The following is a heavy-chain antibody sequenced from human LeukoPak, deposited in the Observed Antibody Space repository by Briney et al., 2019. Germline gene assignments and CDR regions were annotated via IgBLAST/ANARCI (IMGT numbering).Heavy chain of an antibody. CDR2: INPNSGGT. Sequence: ASVKVSCKASGYTFTGYYMHWVRQAPGQGLEWMGWINPNSGGTNYAQKFQGWVTMTRDTSISTAYMELSRLRSDDTAVYYCARASRPEGYYYYGMDVWGQGTTVTVSS. D-gene: IGHD1-26*01. CDR3: ARASRPEGYYYYGMDV. V-gene: IGHV1-2*04. CDR1: GYTFTGYY. J-gene: IGHJ6*02.